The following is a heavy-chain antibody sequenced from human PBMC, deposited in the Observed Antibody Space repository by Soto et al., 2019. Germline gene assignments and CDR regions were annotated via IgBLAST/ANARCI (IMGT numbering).Heavy chain of an antibody. CDR1: GFTFSTFT. CDR2: IGSSGGTI. CDR3: ARGRFFDY. V-gene: IGHV3-48*02. J-gene: IGHJ4*02. Sequence: EVQLVESGGGLVQPGGSLRLSCVVSGFTFSTFTMNWVRQAPGKGLEWVSYIGSSGGTIYYADSVKGRFTISRDNAKNSLYLQMNSLRDEDTAVYYCARGRFFDYWGQGTLVTVSS.